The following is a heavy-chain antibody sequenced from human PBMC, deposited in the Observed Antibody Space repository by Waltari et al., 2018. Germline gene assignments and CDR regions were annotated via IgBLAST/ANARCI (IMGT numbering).Heavy chain of an antibody. V-gene: IGHV1-2*02. J-gene: IGHJ4*02. CDR2: INPNSGGT. D-gene: IGHD6-6*01. CDR3: ARDSFPLYSTSSHYFDY. Sequence: QVQLVQSGAEVKRPGASVKVSCKASEYTFTGYAMHWVRQAPGQGLEWIGWINPNSGGTNYAQEFQGRVTMTRDTTISTAYMELSSLRSDDTAVYYCARDSFPLYSTSSHYFDYWGQGTLVTVSS. CDR1: EYTFTGYA.